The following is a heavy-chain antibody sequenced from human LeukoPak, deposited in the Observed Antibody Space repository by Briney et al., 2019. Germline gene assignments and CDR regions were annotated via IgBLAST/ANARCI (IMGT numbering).Heavy chain of an antibody. CDR3: ARGSSSSLPA. V-gene: IGHV3-21*01. Sequence: GGSLRLSCAASGFTFSSYSMNWVRQAPGKGLECVSSISSSSSYIYYADSVKGRFTISRDNAKNSLYLQMNSLRAEDTAVYYCARGSSSSLPAGGQGTLVTVSS. CDR2: ISSSSSYI. D-gene: IGHD6-13*01. CDR1: GFTFSSYS. J-gene: IGHJ4*02.